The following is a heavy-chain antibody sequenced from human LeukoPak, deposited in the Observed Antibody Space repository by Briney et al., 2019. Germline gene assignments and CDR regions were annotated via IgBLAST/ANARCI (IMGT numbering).Heavy chain of an antibody. Sequence: ASVKVSCKASGYTFTSYYMHWVRQAPGQGLEWMGIINPSGGSTSYAQKFQGRVTMTRDTSTSTVYMELSSLRSEDTAVYYCARGGITMIVVYYYMDVWGKGTTVTVSS. J-gene: IGHJ6*03. D-gene: IGHD3-22*01. CDR3: ARGGITMIVVYYYMDV. CDR2: INPSGGST. CDR1: GYTFTSYY. V-gene: IGHV1-46*01.